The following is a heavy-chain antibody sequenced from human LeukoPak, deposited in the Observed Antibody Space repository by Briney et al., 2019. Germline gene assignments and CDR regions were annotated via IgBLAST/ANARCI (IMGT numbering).Heavy chain of an antibody. CDR2: IYDTGVT. V-gene: IGHV4-59*01. CDR1: GGSISPYH. D-gene: IGHD1-26*01. J-gene: IGHJ5*02. CDR3: ARFLPQKWELPGNWFDP. Sequence: PSETLPLTCTVSGGSISPYHWAWIRQSPEKGLEWIGYIYDTGVTNYNPSLRSRLSISVDTSKNLFSLYMRSVTAADTAVYYCARFLPQKWELPGNWFDPWGQGTLVTVSS.